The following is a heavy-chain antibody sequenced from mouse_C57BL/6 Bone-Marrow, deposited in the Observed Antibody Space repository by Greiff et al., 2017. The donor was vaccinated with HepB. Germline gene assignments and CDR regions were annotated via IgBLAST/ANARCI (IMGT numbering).Heavy chain of an antibody. Sequence: EVLLEESGGGLVQPKGSLKLSCAASGFSFNTYAMNWVRQAPGKGLEWVARISSKSNNYATYYAESVKDRFTISSDDSESMLYLQMNNLKTEDTAMYYCVNYSNYWGQGTTLTVSS. CDR1: GFSFNTYA. V-gene: IGHV10-1*01. J-gene: IGHJ2*01. CDR2: ISSKSNNYAT. D-gene: IGHD2-5*01. CDR3: VNYSNY.